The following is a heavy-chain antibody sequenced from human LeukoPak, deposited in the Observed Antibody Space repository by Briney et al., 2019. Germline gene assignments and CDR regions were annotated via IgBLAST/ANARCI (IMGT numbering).Heavy chain of an antibody. CDR2: ISYDGSNK. CDR1: GFTFSSYG. CDR3: AKPLITMIVVVTYFGY. Sequence: GGSLRLSCAASGFTFSSYGMHWVRQAPGKGLEWVAVISYDGSNKYYADSVKGRFTISRDNSKNTLYLQMNSLRAEDTAVYYCAKPLITMIVVVTYFGYWGQGTLVTVSS. J-gene: IGHJ4*02. V-gene: IGHV3-30*18. D-gene: IGHD3-22*01.